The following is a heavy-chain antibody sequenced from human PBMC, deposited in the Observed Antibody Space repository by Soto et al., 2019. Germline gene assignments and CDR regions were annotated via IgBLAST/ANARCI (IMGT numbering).Heavy chain of an antibody. CDR2: IYSSGVT. CDR1: GGSISSYY. D-gene: IGHD6-19*01. J-gene: IGHJ4*02. Sequence: PSETLSLTCTVSGGSISSYYWSWIRQSPGKGLEWIGYIYSSGVTDYNPPLKSRVTMSVDTSKNQFSLELNSVTASDTAVYYCAREGGSAPAGSFDYWGQGALVTVSS. V-gene: IGHV4-59*12. CDR3: AREGGSAPAGSFDY.